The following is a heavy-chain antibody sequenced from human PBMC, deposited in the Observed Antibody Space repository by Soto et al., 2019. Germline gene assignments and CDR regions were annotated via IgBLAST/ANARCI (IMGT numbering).Heavy chain of an antibody. D-gene: IGHD2-2*01. CDR3: ARVDPLVPAAIMVWYWFDP. J-gene: IGHJ5*02. V-gene: IGHV1-8*01. CDR1: GYTFTSYD. CDR2: MNPNSGNT. Sequence: ASVKVSCKASGYTFTSYDINWVRQATGQGLEWMGWMNPNSGNTGYAQKFQGRVTMTRNTSISTAYMELSSLRSEDTAVYYCARVDPLVPAAIMVWYWFDPWGQGTLVTVSS.